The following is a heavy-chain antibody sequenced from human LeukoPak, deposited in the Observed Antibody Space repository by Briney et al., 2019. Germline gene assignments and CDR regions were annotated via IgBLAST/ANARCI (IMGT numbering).Heavy chain of an antibody. J-gene: IGHJ6*04. V-gene: IGHV3-48*03. Sequence: GGSLRLSCAASGFTFNSYEMNWVRQAPGKGLEWVSYISSSGSTIYYADSVKGRFTISRDNSKNTLFLQMNSLRVEDTAVYYCARTPDVWGKGTTVTVSS. CDR1: GFTFNSYE. CDR3: ARTPDV. CDR2: ISSSGSTI.